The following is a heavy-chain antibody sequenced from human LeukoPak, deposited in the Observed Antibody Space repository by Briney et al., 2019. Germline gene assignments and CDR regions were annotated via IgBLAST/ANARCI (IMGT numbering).Heavy chain of an antibody. V-gene: IGHV1-18*01. Sequence: ASVKVSCKASGYTFTSYGITWVRQAPGQGLEWVGWSSASNGNTKYAQKFQGRVAMTTDTSTSTAYMELSSLRSDDTAVYYCARVNSPYYNILTGYSYWGQGTLVTVSS. CDR2: SSASNGNT. D-gene: IGHD3-9*01. CDR1: GYTFTSYG. J-gene: IGHJ4*02. CDR3: ARVNSPYYNILTGYSY.